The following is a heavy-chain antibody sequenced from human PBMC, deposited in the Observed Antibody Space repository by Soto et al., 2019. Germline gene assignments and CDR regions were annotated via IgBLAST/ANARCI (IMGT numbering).Heavy chain of an antibody. Sequence: SGPTLVNPTQTLTLTCTFSGFSLSTSGMRVSWIRQPPGKALEWLARIDWDDDKFYSTSLKTRLTISKDTSKNQVVLTMTNMDPVDTATYYCARNRGYSYGYDWFDPWGQGTLVTVPQ. CDR2: IDWDDDK. CDR3: ARNRGYSYGYDWFDP. J-gene: IGHJ5*02. V-gene: IGHV2-70*04. CDR1: GFSLSTSGMR. D-gene: IGHD5-18*01.